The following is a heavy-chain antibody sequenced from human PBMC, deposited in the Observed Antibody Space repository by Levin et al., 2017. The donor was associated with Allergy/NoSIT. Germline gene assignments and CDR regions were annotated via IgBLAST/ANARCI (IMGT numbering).Heavy chain of an antibody. D-gene: IGHD6-13*01. CDR2: IIPIFGTA. J-gene: IGHJ4*02. CDR3: ARSLAAAGTVEENPYYFDY. V-gene: IGHV1-69*13. CDR1: GGTFSSYA. Sequence: PLASVKVSCKASGGTFSSYAISWVRQAPGQGLEWMGGIIPIFGTANYAQKFQGRVTITADESTSTAYMELSSLRSEDTAVYYCARSLAAAGTVEENPYYFDYWGQGTLVTVSS.